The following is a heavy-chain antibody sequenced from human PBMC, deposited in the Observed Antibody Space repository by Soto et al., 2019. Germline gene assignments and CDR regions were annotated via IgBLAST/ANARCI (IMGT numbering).Heavy chain of an antibody. J-gene: IGHJ6*02. Sequence: SLRLSCAASGFTFDDYAMHWVRQAPGKGLEWVSGISWNSGSIGYADSVKGRFTIFRDNAKNSLYLQMNSLRAEDTALYYCAKDLSVRAYYYYGMDVWGQGTTVTVSS. D-gene: IGHD3-10*02. V-gene: IGHV3-9*01. CDR2: ISWNSGSI. CDR1: GFTFDDYA. CDR3: AKDLSVRAYYYYGMDV.